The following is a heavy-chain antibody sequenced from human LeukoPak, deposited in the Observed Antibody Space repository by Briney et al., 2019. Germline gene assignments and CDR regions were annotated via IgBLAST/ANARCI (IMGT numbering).Heavy chain of an antibody. Sequence: GGSLRLSCAASGFTFSSYAMSWVRQAPGKGLEYVSAISDNGGSTYYANSVQGRFTVSRDNSKNTLYLQMGRLRAEDMAVYYCARAPPYTSGWYGPDDHWGQGTLVTVSS. CDR2: ISDNGGST. CDR3: ARAPPYTSGWYGPDDH. CDR1: GFTFSSYA. V-gene: IGHV3-64*01. D-gene: IGHD6-19*01. J-gene: IGHJ4*02.